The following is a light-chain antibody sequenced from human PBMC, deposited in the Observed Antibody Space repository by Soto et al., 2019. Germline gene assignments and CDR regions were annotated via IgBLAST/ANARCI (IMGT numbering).Light chain of an antibody. CDR1: SSDIGAYDH. V-gene: IGLV2-14*01. CDR2: SVS. Sequence: LTQPASVSGSPGQSITISCSGTSSDIGAYDHVAWFQQFPGKTPKFVIYSVSNRPSGVSYRFSGSKSGNTASLTISGLQADDEADYYCISYTVSRSYVFGPGTKVTVL. CDR3: ISYTVSRSYV. J-gene: IGLJ1*01.